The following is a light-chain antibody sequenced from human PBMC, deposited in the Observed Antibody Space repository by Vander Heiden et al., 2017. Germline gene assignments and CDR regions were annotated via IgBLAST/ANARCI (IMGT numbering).Light chain of an antibody. V-gene: IGLV1-36*01. Sequence: QSVLTQPPSVSEAPRQRVTISCSGSSSNIGNNAVNWYQQLPGKAPKLLIYYNDLRPSGVSDRFSGSKSGTSASLAISGLQSEDEADYYCAAWDDSLNGVLFGGGTKLTVL. CDR1: SSNIGNNA. CDR2: YND. J-gene: IGLJ2*01. CDR3: AAWDDSLNGVL.